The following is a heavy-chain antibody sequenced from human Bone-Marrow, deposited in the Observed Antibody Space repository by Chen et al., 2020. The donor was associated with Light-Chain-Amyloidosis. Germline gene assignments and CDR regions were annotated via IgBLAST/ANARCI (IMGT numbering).Heavy chain of an antibody. Sequence: EVQLEQSGPEVKKPGESLNISCKGSGYTFPNYWIGWVRQMPGKGLEWMGVIYPDGSDARYSPSFEGQVTISADKSITAAYLQWRSLKASDTAMYYCARRRDGYNFDYWGQGTLVTVSS. V-gene: IGHV5-51*01. D-gene: IGHD5-12*01. CDR2: IYPDGSDA. J-gene: IGHJ4*02. CDR3: ARRRDGYNFDY. CDR1: GYTFPNYW.